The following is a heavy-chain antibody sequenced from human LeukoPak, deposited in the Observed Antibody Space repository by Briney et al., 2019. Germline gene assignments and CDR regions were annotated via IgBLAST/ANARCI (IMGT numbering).Heavy chain of an antibody. CDR3: ARYEMVRGVISSDAFDI. CDR2: IYYSGST. V-gene: IGHV4-59*01. Sequence: PSETLSLTCTVSGGSISSYYWSWIRQPPGKGLEWIGYIYYSGSTNYNPSLKIRVTISVDTSKNQFSLKLSSVTAADTAVYYCARYEMVRGVISSDAFDIWGQGTMVTVSS. D-gene: IGHD3-10*01. J-gene: IGHJ3*02. CDR1: GGSISSYY.